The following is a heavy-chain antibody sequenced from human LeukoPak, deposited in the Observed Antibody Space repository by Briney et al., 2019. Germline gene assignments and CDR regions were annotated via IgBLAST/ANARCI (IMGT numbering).Heavy chain of an antibody. CDR1: GFTFTTYV. CDR3: AKEIYYGGATHYFDD. J-gene: IGHJ4*02. Sequence: GGSLRLSCAASGFTFTTYVMSWVRQAPGKGLERVSAMSGSGRNTYYADSVKGRFTISRDNSKNTLYLQVSSLRAEDTAVYYCAKEIYYGGATHYFDDWGQGTLVIVSS. V-gene: IGHV3-23*01. D-gene: IGHD4-23*01. CDR2: MSGSGRNT.